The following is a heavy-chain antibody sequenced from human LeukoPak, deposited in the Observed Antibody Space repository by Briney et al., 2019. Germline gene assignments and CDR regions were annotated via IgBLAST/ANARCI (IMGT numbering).Heavy chain of an antibody. CDR3: ARGVRMVRGVINGFDY. Sequence: GSLRLSRTASGFTFIKGWMSGVRDPPGRGREGGGYIYYSGSTNYNASLKSRVTISVDTSKNQFYLKLSSVTAADTAVYYCARGVRMVRGVINGFDYWGQGTLVTVSS. CDR1: GFTFIKGW. D-gene: IGHD3-10*01. V-gene: IGHV4-59*12. CDR2: IYYSGST. J-gene: IGHJ4*02.